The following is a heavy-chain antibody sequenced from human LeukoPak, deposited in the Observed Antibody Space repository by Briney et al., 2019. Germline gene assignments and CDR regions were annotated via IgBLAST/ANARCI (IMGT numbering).Heavy chain of an antibody. CDR1: GFTFSDYY. D-gene: IGHD3-22*01. CDR2: ISSSGSTI. V-gene: IGHV3-11*04. Sequence: GGSLRLSCAASGFTFSDYYMSWIRQAPGKGLQWVSYISSSGSTIYYADSVKGRFTISRDNSKNTLYLQMNSLRAEDTAVYYCARGSRAHYYDSSGYPTYYYYYMDVWGKGTTVTVSS. J-gene: IGHJ6*03. CDR3: ARGSRAHYYDSSGYPTYYYYYMDV.